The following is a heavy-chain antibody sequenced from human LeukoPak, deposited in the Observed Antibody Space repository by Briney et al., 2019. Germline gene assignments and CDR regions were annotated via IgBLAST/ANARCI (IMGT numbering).Heavy chain of an antibody. CDR2: IYHTGST. CDR1: GGSIGTYY. J-gene: IGHJ3*02. D-gene: IGHD5/OR15-5a*01. V-gene: IGHV4-59*01. CDR3: ARIKVSTISAFDI. Sequence: SETLSLTCTVSGGSIGTYYWTWIRQPPGKGLECIGFIYHTGSTNYNPSLKSRVTISVDTSKNQFSLKLNSVTAADTAIYYCARIKVSTISAFDIWGQGTMFTVAS.